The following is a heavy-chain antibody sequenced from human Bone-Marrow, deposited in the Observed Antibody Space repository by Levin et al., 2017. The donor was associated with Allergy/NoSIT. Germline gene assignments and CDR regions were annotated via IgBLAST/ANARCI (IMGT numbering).Heavy chain of an antibody. J-gene: IGHJ6*02. D-gene: IGHD3-3*01. Sequence: GESLKISCTASGFTFSKYPIHWVRQAPGKGLEWVAVISYDGSRDFYAGSVKGRFTISRDNFRDSLYLQMNSLRPEDTAIYYCARDLRGGGFTIFYGMDVWGQGTAVTVSS. CDR3: ARDLRGGGFTIFYGMDV. CDR2: ISYDGSRD. CDR1: GFTFSKYP. V-gene: IGHV3-30-3*01.